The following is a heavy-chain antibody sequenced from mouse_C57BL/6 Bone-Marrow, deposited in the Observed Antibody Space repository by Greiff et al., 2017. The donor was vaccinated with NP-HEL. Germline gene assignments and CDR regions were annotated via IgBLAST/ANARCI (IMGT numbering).Heavy chain of an antibody. CDR1: GYAFTNYL. V-gene: IGHV1-54*01. J-gene: IGHJ3*01. D-gene: IGHD2-3*01. CDR3: AREGDGYYRFAY. CDR2: INPGSGGT. Sequence: QVQLQQSGAELVRPGTSVKVSCKASGYAFTNYLIEWVKQRPGQGLEWIGVINPGSGGTNYTEKFKGKATLTADKSSSTAYMQLSSLTSEDSAVYFCAREGDGYYRFAYWGQGTLVTVSA.